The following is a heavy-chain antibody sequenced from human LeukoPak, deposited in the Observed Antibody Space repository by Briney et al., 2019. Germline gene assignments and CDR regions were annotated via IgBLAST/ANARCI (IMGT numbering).Heavy chain of an antibody. Sequence: GGSLRLSCAASGFTFSSYAMHWVRQAPGKGLEWVAVISYDGSNKYYADSVKGRFTISRDNSKNTLYLQMNSLRAEDTAVYYCASSLKPPAAGPYWGQGTLVTVSS. D-gene: IGHD6-13*01. CDR1: GFTFSSYA. V-gene: IGHV3-30-3*01. J-gene: IGHJ4*02. CDR3: ASSLKPPAAGPY. CDR2: ISYDGSNK.